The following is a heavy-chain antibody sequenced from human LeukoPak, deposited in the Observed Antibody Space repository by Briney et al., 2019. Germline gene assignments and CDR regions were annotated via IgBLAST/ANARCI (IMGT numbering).Heavy chain of an antibody. J-gene: IGHJ4*02. Sequence: AGGSLRLSCAASGFTFSSYSMNWVRQAPGKGLEWVSSISSSSSYIYYADSVKGRFTISRDNAKNSLYLQMNSLRAEDTAVYYCAKDLFMVRGVPPFDYWGQGTLVTVSS. CDR2: ISSSSSYI. V-gene: IGHV3-21*01. D-gene: IGHD3-10*01. CDR1: GFTFSSYS. CDR3: AKDLFMVRGVPPFDY.